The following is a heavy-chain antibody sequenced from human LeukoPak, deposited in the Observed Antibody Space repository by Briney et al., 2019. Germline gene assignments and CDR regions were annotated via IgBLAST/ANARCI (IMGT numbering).Heavy chain of an antibody. V-gene: IGHV1-18*01. J-gene: IGHJ3*02. D-gene: IGHD3-22*01. CDR2: ISAYNGNT. CDR1: GYTFTSYG. Sequence: ASVKVSCKASGYTFTSYGISWVRQAPGQGLEWMGWISAYNGNTNYAQKLQGRVTMTTDTSTSTAYMELRSLRSDDTAVYYCAREGATMIVVNAFDIWGQGTMVTVSS. CDR3: AREGATMIVVNAFDI.